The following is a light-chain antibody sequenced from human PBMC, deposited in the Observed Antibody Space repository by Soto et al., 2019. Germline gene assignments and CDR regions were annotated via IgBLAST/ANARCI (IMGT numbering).Light chain of an antibody. CDR1: QSVNTY. CDR3: RQRSNWPPIT. J-gene: IGKJ5*01. CDR2: DAS. V-gene: IGKV3-11*01. Sequence: EIVLTQSPATLSLSPGEIATLSSMASQSVNTYLAWYQQRPGQAPRLLIFDASNRAPGIPARFSGSGSGTDSTLTISSLEAEDFAVYYCRQRSNWPPITFGQGTRLEIK.